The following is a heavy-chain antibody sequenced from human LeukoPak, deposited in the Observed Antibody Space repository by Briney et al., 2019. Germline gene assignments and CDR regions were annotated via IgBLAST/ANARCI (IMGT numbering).Heavy chain of an antibody. CDR1: GFTFSSYS. V-gene: IGHV3-21*01. CDR2: ISSSSSYI. Sequence: PGGSLRLSCAASGFTFSSYSMNWVRQAPGKGLEWVSFISSSSSYIYYADSVKGRFTISRDNSKNTLYLEMNSLGAEDTAVYYCASPTIFGVVIYYWGQGTLVTVSS. D-gene: IGHD3-3*01. CDR3: ASPTIFGVVIYY. J-gene: IGHJ4*02.